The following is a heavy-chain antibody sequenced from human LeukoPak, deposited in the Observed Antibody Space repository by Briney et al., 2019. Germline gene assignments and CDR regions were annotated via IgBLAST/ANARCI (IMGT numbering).Heavy chain of an antibody. J-gene: IGHJ4*02. CDR2: IYYSGNT. CDR1: GGSISSYY. Sequence: PSETLSLTCTVSGGSISSYYWSWIRQPPGKGLEWIGYIYYSGNTNYNPSLKSRVTISVDTSKNQFSLKLNSVTAADTAVYYCARGARNFDYWGLGTLVTVSS. V-gene: IGHV4-59*01. CDR3: ARGARNFDY.